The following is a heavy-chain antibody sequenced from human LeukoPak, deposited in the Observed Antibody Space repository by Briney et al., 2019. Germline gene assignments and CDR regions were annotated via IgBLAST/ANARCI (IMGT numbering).Heavy chain of an antibody. CDR3: AGDPYVIEY. Sequence: GGSLRLSCAPSGFTFRRYWMQCVRQAPRKGLVCGSRINGDGSTTNYAHPVKGRFTISRDSPKNTLYLQMDSLRAEDTAVYYGAGDPYVIEYWGQGTLVTV. CDR2: INGDGSTT. CDR1: GFTFRRYW. V-gene: IGHV3-74*01. J-gene: IGHJ4*02. D-gene: IGHD3-16*01.